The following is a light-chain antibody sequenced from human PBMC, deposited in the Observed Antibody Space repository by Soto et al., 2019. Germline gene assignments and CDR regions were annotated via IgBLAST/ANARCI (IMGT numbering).Light chain of an antibody. J-gene: IGLJ1*01. CDR3: CSYAGTRYV. CDR1: RCDVGGYNY. CDR2: DVS. V-gene: IGLV2-11*01. Sequence: VLTQPRSVSGAPGQAVTLSRTGTRCDVGGYNYVSWYQQHPGKAPKLMIYDVSKRPSGVPDRFSGSKSGNTASLTISGLQAEDEADYYCCSYAGTRYVFGTGTKVTVL.